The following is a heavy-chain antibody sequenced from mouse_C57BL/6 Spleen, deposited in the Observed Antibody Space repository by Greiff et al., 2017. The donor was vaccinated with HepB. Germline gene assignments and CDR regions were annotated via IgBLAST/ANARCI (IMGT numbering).Heavy chain of an antibody. V-gene: IGHV1-18*01. J-gene: IGHJ4*01. CDR1: GYTFTDYN. CDR2: INPNNGGT. D-gene: IGHD2-5*01. Sequence: LMEPGASVKIPCKASGYTFTDYNMDWVKQSHGKSLEWIGDINPNNGGTIYNQKFKGKATLTVDKSSSTAYMELRSLTSEDTAVYYCARKGYYSNFGAMDYWGQGTSVTVSS. CDR3: ARKGYYSNFGAMDY.